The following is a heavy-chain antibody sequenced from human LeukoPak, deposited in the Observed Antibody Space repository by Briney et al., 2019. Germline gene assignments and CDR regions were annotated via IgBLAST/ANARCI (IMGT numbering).Heavy chain of an antibody. D-gene: IGHD6-19*01. Sequence: ASVKVSCKASGYTFTSYGISWVRQAPGQGLEWMGWISAYNGNTNYAQKLQGRVTMTTDTSTSTAYMELRSLRSDVTAVYYCARTPRYSSGWYHYFDYWGQGTLVTVSS. J-gene: IGHJ4*02. V-gene: IGHV1-18*01. CDR2: ISAYNGNT. CDR1: GYTFTSYG. CDR3: ARTPRYSSGWYHYFDY.